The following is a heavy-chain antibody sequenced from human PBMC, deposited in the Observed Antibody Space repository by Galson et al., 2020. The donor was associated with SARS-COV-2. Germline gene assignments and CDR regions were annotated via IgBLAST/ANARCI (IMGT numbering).Heavy chain of an antibody. CDR3: ARLRIDSNWYNYDY. CDR1: GGSFSGYQ. V-gene: IGHV4-34*01. D-gene: IGHD6-13*01. CDR2: INHSGST. J-gene: IGHJ4*02. Sequence: SETLSLTCAVYGGSFSGYQWSWIRQPPGKGLEWIGEINHSGSTNYNPSLKSRVTISVDTSKNQFSLKLSSVTAADTAVYYCARLRIDSNWYNYDYWGRGALVTVSS.